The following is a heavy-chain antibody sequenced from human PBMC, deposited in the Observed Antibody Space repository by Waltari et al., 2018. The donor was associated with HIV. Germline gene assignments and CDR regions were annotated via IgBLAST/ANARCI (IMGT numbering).Heavy chain of an antibody. CDR2: SYTSGST. V-gene: IGHV4-61*02. CDR3: ARVSGGYERFDY. D-gene: IGHD5-12*01. Sequence: QVPLQESGPGLVKPSQTLSLTCTVSGGSISSGSYYWSWIRQPAGKGLEWIGRSYTSGSTNYNPSLKSRVTISVDTSKNQLSLKLSSVTAADTAVYYCARVSGGYERFDYWGQGTLVTVSS. J-gene: IGHJ4*02. CDR1: GGSISSGSYY.